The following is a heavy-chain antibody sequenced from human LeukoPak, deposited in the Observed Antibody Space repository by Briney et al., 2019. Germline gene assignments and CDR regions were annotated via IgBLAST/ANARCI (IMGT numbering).Heavy chain of an antibody. J-gene: IGHJ4*01. V-gene: IGHV4-39*01. CDR2: IYYSGST. D-gene: IGHD1-26*01. Sequence: SETLSLTCTVSGGSISSSSYYWGWIRQPPGKGLEWIESIYYSGSTYYNPSLKSRVTISVDMSKNQFSLKLSSVTAADTAVYYCSILVKYELLLNYWGQGTLVTVSS. CDR1: GGSISSSSYY. CDR3: SILVKYELLLNY.